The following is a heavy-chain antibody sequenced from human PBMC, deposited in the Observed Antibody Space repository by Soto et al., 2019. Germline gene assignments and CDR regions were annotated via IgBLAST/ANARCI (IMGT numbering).Heavy chain of an antibody. CDR3: AGYSHKGD. V-gene: IGHV3-66*01. CDR1: GFTVSNNY. D-gene: IGHD1-26*01. J-gene: IGHJ4*02. CDR2: IYSGGST. Sequence: LVESGGGLVQPVGSLRLSCAASGFTVSNNYMSWVRQATGQGLEWVSLIYSGGSTHYADSVKGRFTISRDNSKNTLYLQMSSLRGEDTAVYYCAGYSHKGDWGQGTLVTVSS.